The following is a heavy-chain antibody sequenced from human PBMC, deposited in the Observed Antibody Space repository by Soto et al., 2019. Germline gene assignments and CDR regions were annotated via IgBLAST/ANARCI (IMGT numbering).Heavy chain of an antibody. V-gene: IGHV4-59*01. CDR1: GASITSSY. Sequence: PAETLSLTCTVSGASITSSYWSWIRQSPGKGLEWIAYVYHTGATNYNPSLKSRVTISLDTSKSQFSLNLTSLSTADTAVYFCARXDNRYSNVASGVGGFDYWGQGSLVTVSS. CDR3: ARXDNRYSNVASGVGGFDY. D-gene: IGHD5-12*01. CDR2: VYHTGAT. J-gene: IGHJ4*02.